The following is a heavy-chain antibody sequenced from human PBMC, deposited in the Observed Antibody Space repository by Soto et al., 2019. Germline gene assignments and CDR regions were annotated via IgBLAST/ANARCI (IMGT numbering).Heavy chain of an antibody. J-gene: IGHJ5*01. CDR1: GFTFEDYT. Sequence: EVQLVESGGDVVQPGGSLRLSCAASGFTFEDYTIHWVRQAPGKALEWVSLISWDGGTTYYTHSVKCRFTISRDNSKNSLYLQMNSLRPEDTALYYCAKDGSQKDDDGNWLGSWGQGTLVTVSS. CDR2: ISWDGGTT. CDR3: AKDGSQKDDDGNWLGS. V-gene: IGHV3-43*01. D-gene: IGHD3-16*01.